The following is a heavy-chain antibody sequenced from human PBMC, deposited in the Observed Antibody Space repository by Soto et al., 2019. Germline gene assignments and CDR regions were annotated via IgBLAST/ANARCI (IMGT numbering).Heavy chain of an antibody. D-gene: IGHD3-16*01. J-gene: IGHJ1*01. CDR1: GFTFSSYA. Sequence: EVQLLESGGGLVQPGGSPRLSCAASGFTFSSYAMSWVRQAPGKGLEWVSAISGSGGSTYYADSVKGRFTISRDNSKNTLYLQMNSRRAEDTAVYYCAKASITSGGAFQHWGQGTLVTVSS. V-gene: IGHV3-23*01. CDR2: ISGSGGST. CDR3: AKASITSGGAFQH.